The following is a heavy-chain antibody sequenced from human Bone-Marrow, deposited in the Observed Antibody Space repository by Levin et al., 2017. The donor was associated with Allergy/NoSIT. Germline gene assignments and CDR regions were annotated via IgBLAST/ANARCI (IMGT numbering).Heavy chain of an antibody. CDR2: IYYSGTT. CDR1: GGSISSGDYY. D-gene: IGHD3-10*01. V-gene: IGHV4-30-4*01. CDR3: ARDPFRITMVRGVVIKTFDSDC. J-gene: IGHJ4*02. Sequence: SETLSLTCTVSGGSISSGDYYWSWIRQPPGTGLEWIGYIYYSGTTYYNPSLKSRVTISVDTSKNQFSLKLNSVTAADTAVYYCARDPFRITMVRGVVIKTFDSDCWGQGTLVTVSS.